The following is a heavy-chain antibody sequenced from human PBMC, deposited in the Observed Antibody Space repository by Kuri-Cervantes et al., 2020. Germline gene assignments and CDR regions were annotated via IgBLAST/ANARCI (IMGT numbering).Heavy chain of an antibody. J-gene: IGHJ4*02. CDR3: ARDPQIRYYYDSSGYYYDY. Sequence: ASVKVSCKASGYTFTSYYMHWVRQAPGQGLEWMGIINPSSGSTSYAQKFQGRVTMTRDTSTSTVYMELSSLRSDDTAVYYCARDPQIRYYYDSSGYYYDYWGQGTLVTVSS. CDR2: INPSSGST. CDR1: GYTFTSYY. D-gene: IGHD3-22*01. V-gene: IGHV1-46*01.